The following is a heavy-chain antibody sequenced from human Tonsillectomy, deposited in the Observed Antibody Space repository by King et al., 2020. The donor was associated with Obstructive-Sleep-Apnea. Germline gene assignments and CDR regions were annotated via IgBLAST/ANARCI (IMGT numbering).Heavy chain of an antibody. Sequence: VQLVESGGGLVQPGGSLRLSCAASGFTFSSYWMSWVRQAPGKGLGWVANIKQDGSEKYYVDSVKGRFTISRDNAKNSLYLQMNSLRAEDTAVYYCARDLVVSWYYDSSGYLKPLYYFDYWGQGTLVTVSS. V-gene: IGHV3-7*03. CDR3: ARDLVVSWYYDSSGYLKPLYYFDY. J-gene: IGHJ4*02. CDR2: IKQDGSEK. D-gene: IGHD3-22*01. CDR1: GFTFSSYW.